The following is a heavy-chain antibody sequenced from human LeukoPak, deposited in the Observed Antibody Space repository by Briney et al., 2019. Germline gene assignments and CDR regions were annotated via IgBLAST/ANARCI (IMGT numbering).Heavy chain of an antibody. J-gene: IGHJ6*02. CDR3: AGRELRYYYYGMDV. V-gene: IGHV3-23*01. CDR2: ISGSGGST. CDR1: GFTFSSYA. D-gene: IGHD1-26*01. Sequence: PGGSLRLSCAASGFTFSSYAMSWVRQAPGKGLEWVSAISGSGGSTYYADSVKGRFTISRDNSENTLYLQMNSLRAEDTAVYYCAGRELRYYYYGMDVWGQGTTVTVSS.